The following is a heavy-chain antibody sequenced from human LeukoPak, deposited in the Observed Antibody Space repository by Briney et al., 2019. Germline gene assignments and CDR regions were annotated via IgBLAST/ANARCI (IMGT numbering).Heavy chain of an antibody. CDR3: AREKDWKRERGYFDY. CDR2: IYSGGST. CDR1: GFTVSSNY. D-gene: IGHD1-1*01. Sequence: GGSLRLSCAASGFTVSSNYMSWVRQAPGKGLEWVSVIYSGGSTYYADSVKGRFTISRDNSKNTLYLQMNSLRAEDTAVYYCAREKDWKRERGYFDYWGQGTLVTVSS. J-gene: IGHJ4*02. V-gene: IGHV3-66*01.